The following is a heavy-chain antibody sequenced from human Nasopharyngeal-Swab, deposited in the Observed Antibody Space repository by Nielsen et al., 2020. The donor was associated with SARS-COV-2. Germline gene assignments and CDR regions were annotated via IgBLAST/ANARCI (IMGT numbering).Heavy chain of an antibody. V-gene: IGHV3-7*01. J-gene: IGHJ4*02. CDR1: GFTFSSYW. CDR2: IKQDGSEK. Sequence: GESLKISCAASGFTFSSYWMSWVRQAPGKGLEWVANIKQDGSEKYYVDSVKGRFTISRDNAKNSLYLQMNSLRAEDTAVYYCARDGESYNDYWGQGTLVTVSS. D-gene: IGHD1-26*01. CDR3: ARDGESYNDY.